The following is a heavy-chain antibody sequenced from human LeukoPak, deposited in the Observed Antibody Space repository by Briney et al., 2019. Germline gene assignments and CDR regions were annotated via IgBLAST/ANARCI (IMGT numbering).Heavy chain of an antibody. D-gene: IGHD4-23*01. Sequence: GGSLRLSCVASGFTVSSNYMSWVRQAPGKGLEWVSIIYSGGSTYHADSVKGRFTISRDNSKITLDLQMNSLRAEDTAVFHCAKGDYGGDFRYFDYWGPGTLVTVSS. CDR2: IYSGGST. CDR3: AKGDYGGDFRYFDY. J-gene: IGHJ4*02. V-gene: IGHV3-66*01. CDR1: GFTVSSNY.